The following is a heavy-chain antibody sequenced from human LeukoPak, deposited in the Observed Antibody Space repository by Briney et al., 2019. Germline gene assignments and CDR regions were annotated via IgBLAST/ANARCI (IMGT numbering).Heavy chain of an antibody. Sequence: GESLKISCKGSGYSFTSYWIGWVRPMPGKGLEWMGIIYPGDSDTRYSPSFQGQVTISADKSISTAYLQWSSLKASDTAMYYCARHQAAAAGRHYYYYGMDVWGQGTTVTVSS. D-gene: IGHD6-13*01. J-gene: IGHJ6*02. V-gene: IGHV5-51*01. CDR2: IYPGDSDT. CDR3: ARHQAAAAGRHYYYYGMDV. CDR1: GYSFTSYW.